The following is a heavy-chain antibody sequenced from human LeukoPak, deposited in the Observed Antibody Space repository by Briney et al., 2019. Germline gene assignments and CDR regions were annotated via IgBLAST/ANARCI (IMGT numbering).Heavy chain of an antibody. V-gene: IGHV1-2*06. CDR3: ARDREVRGYSYGY. CDR2: INPNSGGT. D-gene: IGHD5-18*01. CDR1: GYTFTCYY. J-gene: IGHJ4*02. Sequence: ASVKVSCKASGYTFTCYYMHWVRQAPGQGLEWMGRINPNSGGTNYAQKFQGRVTMTRDTSISTAYMELSRLRSDDTAVYYCARDREVRGYSYGYWGQGTLVTVSS.